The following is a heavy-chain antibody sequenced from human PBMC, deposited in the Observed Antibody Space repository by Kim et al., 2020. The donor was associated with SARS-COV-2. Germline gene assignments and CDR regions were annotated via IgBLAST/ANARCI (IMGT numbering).Heavy chain of an antibody. CDR2: MYTSGST. CDR3: AREEQLVYDSRGFAY. Sequence: SETLSLTCTVSGGSIRSGTYYWTWIRQPAGKGLEWIGRMYTSGSTNYNPSLKSRVTISLDVSRNQFSLRLRSVTAADTAIYYCAREEQLVYDSRGFAYWGQGTLVTVSS. CDR1: GGSIRSGTYY. V-gene: IGHV4-61*02. D-gene: IGHD3-22*01. J-gene: IGHJ4*02.